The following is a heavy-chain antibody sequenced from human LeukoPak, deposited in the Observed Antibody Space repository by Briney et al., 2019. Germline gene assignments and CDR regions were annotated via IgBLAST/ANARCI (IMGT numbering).Heavy chain of an antibody. J-gene: IGHJ4*02. Sequence: GGSLRLSCAASGFTFSSYAMSWVRRAPGKGLEWVSGISGSGDNTYYADSVKGRFTISRDNSKNTLYVQVNSLGTEDTAAYCCAKGSYYDSSGSFYFDYWGQGTLVTVSS. V-gene: IGHV3-23*01. CDR3: AKGSYYDSSGSFYFDY. CDR1: GFTFSSYA. CDR2: ISGSGDNT. D-gene: IGHD3-22*01.